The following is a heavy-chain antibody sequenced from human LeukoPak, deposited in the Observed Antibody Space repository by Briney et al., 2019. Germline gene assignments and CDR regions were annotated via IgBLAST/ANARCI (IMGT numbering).Heavy chain of an antibody. D-gene: IGHD3-9*01. CDR1: GFTFSSYG. CDR3: AKDYDILTGSGGGDY. Sequence: PGGSLRLSCAASGFTFSSYGMHWVRQAPGKGLEWVAFIRYDGSNKYYADSVKGRFTISRDNSKNTLYLQMNSLRAEDTAVYYCAKDYDILTGSGGGDYWGQGTLVTVSS. V-gene: IGHV3-30*02. CDR2: IRYDGSNK. J-gene: IGHJ4*02.